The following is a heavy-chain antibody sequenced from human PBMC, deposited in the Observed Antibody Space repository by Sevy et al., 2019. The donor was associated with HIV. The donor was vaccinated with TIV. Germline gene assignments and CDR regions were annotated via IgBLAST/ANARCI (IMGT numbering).Heavy chain of an antibody. CDR3: ARDQVFWSGYSYYFDY. CDR2: IKQDGSEK. D-gene: IGHD3-3*01. Sequence: GGSLRLSCAASGFTFSSYWMSWVRQAPGKGLQSVANIKQDGSEKYYVDSVKGRFTISRDNAKNSLYLQMNSLRAEDTAVYYCARDQVFWSGYSYYFDYWGQGTLVTVSS. V-gene: IGHV3-7*01. CDR1: GFTFSSYW. J-gene: IGHJ4*02.